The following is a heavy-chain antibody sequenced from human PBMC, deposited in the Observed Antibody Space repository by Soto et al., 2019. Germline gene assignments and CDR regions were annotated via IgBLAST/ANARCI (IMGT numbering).Heavy chain of an antibody. CDR3: IGSFPF. Sequence: PGGSLRLSCTASGFPFGNFLMSWFRQAPGKGMEWVGFIRSQPYGGTAECAASVRGRFTISRDDSKGIAYLQMNSLQTEDSGVYYCIGSFPFWGQGTLVTVSS. CDR2: IRSQPYGGTA. CDR1: GFPFGNFL. V-gene: IGHV3-49*03. J-gene: IGHJ4*02. D-gene: IGHD3-10*01.